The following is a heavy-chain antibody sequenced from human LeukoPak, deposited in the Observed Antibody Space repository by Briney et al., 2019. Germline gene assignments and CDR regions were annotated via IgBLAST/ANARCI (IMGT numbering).Heavy chain of an antibody. J-gene: IGHJ5*02. D-gene: IGHD3-3*01. CDR1: GYTFTSYG. CDR3: ARQYYDFWSGQSGGYWFDP. V-gene: IGHV1-18*01. CDR2: ISSYNGNT. Sequence: ASVKVSCKASGYTFTSYGISWVRQAPGQGLEWMGWISSYNGNTNYAQKLQGRVTMTTDTSTSTAYMELRSRRSDDTAVYYCARQYYDFWSGQSGGYWFDPWGQGTLVTVSS.